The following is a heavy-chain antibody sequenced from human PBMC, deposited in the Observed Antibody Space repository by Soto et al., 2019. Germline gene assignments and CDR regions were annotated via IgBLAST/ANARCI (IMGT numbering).Heavy chain of an antibody. CDR3: ARDPLPLAWSTEGSQNEDAFDI. J-gene: IGHJ3*02. Sequence: ASVKVSCKASGYTFTSYGISWVRQAPGQGLEWMGWISAYNGNTNYAQKLQGRVTMTTDTSTSTAYMELRSLRSDDTAVYYCARDPLPLAWSTEGSQNEDAFDIWGQGTMVTVSS. V-gene: IGHV1-18*01. CDR2: ISAYNGNT. CDR1: GYTFTSYG. D-gene: IGHD1-1*01.